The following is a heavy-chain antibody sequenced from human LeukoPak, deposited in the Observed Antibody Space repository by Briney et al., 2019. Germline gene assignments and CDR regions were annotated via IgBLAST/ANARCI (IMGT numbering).Heavy chain of an antibody. CDR2: ISGSGSGGST. CDR1: GFTFSSSA. J-gene: IGHJ6*03. CDR3: AKGPYYGSGQGSALYYYYYMDV. Sequence: PGGSLRLSCAASGFTFSSSAMSWVRQAPGKGLEWVSNISGSGSGGSTYYADSVKGRFTISRDSSKNTLYLQMNSLRAEDTAVYYCAKGPYYGSGQGSALYYYYYMDVWGKGTTVTISS. V-gene: IGHV3-23*01. D-gene: IGHD3-10*01.